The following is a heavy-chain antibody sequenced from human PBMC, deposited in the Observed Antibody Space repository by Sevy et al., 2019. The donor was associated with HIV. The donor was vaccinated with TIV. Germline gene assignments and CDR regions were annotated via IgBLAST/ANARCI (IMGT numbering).Heavy chain of an antibody. D-gene: IGHD3-16*01. J-gene: IGHJ4*02. CDR2: IKQDGSEK. CDR3: ARGGIVRFDY. Sequence: GGSLRLSCAASGFTVSRYWMSWVRQAPGKGLEWVANIKQDGSEKYYVDSVKGRFTISRDNAKNSLYLQMNSLRAEDTAVYYCARGGIVRFDYWGQGTLVTVSS. V-gene: IGHV3-7*01. CDR1: GFTVSRYW.